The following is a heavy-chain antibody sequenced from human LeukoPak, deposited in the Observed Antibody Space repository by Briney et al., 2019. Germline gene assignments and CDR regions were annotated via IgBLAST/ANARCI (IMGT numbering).Heavy chain of an antibody. CDR3: ARGLVGLDY. Sequence: GGSLKLSCAASGFTFSTHGMIWVRQAPGKGLEWVSYISSDSNTIQYADSVRGRFTISRDNAKNSLFLQMYSLRPEDTAVYYCARGLVGLDYWGQGTLVTVSS. J-gene: IGHJ4*02. D-gene: IGHD3/OR15-3a*01. V-gene: IGHV3-48*01. CDR2: ISSDSNTI. CDR1: GFTFSTHG.